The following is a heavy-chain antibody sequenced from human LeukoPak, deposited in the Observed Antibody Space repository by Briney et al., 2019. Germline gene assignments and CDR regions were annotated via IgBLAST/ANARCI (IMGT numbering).Heavy chain of an antibody. CDR3: ARDERYCSGGSCTLFDY. V-gene: IGHV1-69*05. CDR2: IIPIFGTA. CDR1: GGTFSSYA. D-gene: IGHD2-15*01. Sequence: SVKVSCKPSGGTFSSYAISWVRQAPGQGLEWMGRIIPIFGTANYAQKFQGRVTITTDGSTSTAYMELSSLRSEDTAVYYCARDERYCSGGSCTLFDYWGQGTLVTVSS. J-gene: IGHJ4*02.